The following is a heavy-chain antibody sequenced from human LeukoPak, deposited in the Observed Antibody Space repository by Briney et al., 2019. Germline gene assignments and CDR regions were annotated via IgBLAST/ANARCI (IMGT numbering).Heavy chain of an antibody. J-gene: IGHJ5*02. CDR3: ARRRSMIVASNWFDP. CDR1: GGSINTPNYY. CDR2: IFYSGGT. V-gene: IGHV4-39*07. Sequence: SETLSLTCTVSGGSINTPNYYWGWIRQTPGKGLEWIGNIFYSGGTYYSPSLKSRVTISVDTSKNQFSLKLSSVTAADTAVYYCARRRSMIVASNWFDPWGQGTLVTVSS. D-gene: IGHD3-22*01.